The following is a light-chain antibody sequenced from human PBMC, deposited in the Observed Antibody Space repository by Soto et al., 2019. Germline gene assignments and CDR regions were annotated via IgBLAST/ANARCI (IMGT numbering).Light chain of an antibody. J-gene: IGKJ1*01. CDR1: QSVSSY. CDR3: QQRSSWPPWT. Sequence: EIVLTQSPATLSLSPGERATLSCRASQSVSSYLAWYQQKPGQAPRLLIYDASNRATGIPARFSGSGAGTDFTLAISSPEPADFAISYCQQRSSWPPWTFGQGTKVEIK. CDR2: DAS. V-gene: IGKV3-11*01.